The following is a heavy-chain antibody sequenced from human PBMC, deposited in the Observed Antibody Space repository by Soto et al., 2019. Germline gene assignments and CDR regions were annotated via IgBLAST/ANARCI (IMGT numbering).Heavy chain of an antibody. Sequence: QVQLQESGPGLVKPSQALSLTCTVSGGSITSGNYYWSGIRQHPEKGLEWIGYIYYSGTTYYTPSLKSRLTMSVDTSKNQFSLKLTSVTAADTAVYYCARDNDYGRGRFDYWGQGILVTVSS. CDR2: IYYSGTT. J-gene: IGHJ4*02. D-gene: IGHD4-17*01. CDR1: GGSITSGNYY. V-gene: IGHV4-31*03. CDR3: ARDNDYGRGRFDY.